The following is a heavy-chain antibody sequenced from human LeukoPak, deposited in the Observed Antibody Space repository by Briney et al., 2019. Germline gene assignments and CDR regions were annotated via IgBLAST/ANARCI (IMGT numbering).Heavy chain of an antibody. V-gene: IGHV3-66*04. J-gene: IGHJ4*02. CDR1: GFTVSSNY. D-gene: IGHD2-21*02. CDR2: IYSGGST. Sequence: GGSLRLSCAASGFTVSSNYMSWVRQAPGKGLEWVSVIYSGGSTYYADSVKGRFTISRDNSKNTLYLQMNSLRAEDTAVYYCARHRGVVTAKGIALLDYWGQGTLVTVSS. CDR3: ARHRGVVTAKGIALLDY.